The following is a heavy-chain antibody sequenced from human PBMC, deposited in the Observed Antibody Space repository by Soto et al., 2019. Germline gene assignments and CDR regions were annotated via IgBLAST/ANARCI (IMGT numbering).Heavy chain of an antibody. CDR3: VASLAASGLNWLDP. CDR2: IFANGHT. J-gene: IGHJ5*02. Sequence: SETLSLTCIVAGGSISEKYWNWVRQPPGKGLEWIGLIFANGHTDYNPSLKSRVTMSVDASKNQFSLRLTSMTAADTAVYYCVASLAASGLNWLDPWGRGTLVTVSS. CDR1: GGSISEKY. D-gene: IGHD6-13*01. V-gene: IGHV4-4*07.